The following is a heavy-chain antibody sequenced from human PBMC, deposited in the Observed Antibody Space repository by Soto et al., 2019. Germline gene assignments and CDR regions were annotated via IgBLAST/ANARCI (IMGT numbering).Heavy chain of an antibody. D-gene: IGHD3-22*01. CDR3: ATLIKTYYDDSSGYSQDY. CDR2: ISPRSAYI. J-gene: IGHJ4*02. CDR1: RFKFIDYS. V-gene: IGHV3-21*01. Sequence: GGSLRLSCAASRFKFIDYSMNWVRQAPGKGLEWVSSISPRSAYIHYADAVKGRFIISRDDGKNALILQMNSLRAEDTAVYYCATLIKTYYDDSSGYSQDYWGQGTLVTVSS.